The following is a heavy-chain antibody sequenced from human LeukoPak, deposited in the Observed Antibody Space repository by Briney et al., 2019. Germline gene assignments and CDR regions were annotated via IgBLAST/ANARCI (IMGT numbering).Heavy chain of an antibody. CDR2: ISSSSSTI. Sequence: GGSLRLSCAASGFTFSSYSMNWVRQAPGKGLEWVSYISSSSSTIYYADSVKGRFTISRDNAKNSLYLQMNSLRAEDTAVYYCARDRRYYDFWSGYSGYWGQGTLVTVSS. CDR3: ARDRRYYDFWSGYSGY. D-gene: IGHD3-3*01. V-gene: IGHV3-48*01. CDR1: GFTFSSYS. J-gene: IGHJ4*02.